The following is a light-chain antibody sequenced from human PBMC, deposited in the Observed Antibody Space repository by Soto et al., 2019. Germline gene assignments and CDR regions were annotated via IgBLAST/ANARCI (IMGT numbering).Light chain of an antibody. CDR2: GAS. J-gene: IGKJ5*01. CDR3: QQYHNWPPIT. CDR1: QSVSSH. V-gene: IGKV3-15*01. Sequence: EIVMTQSPATLSVSTGERATLSSRASQSVSSHLAWYQHKPGQAPRLLIYGASTRASGIPARFSGSGSETDFTLTISSLQSEDSAVYYCQQYHNWPPITFGQGTRLEIK.